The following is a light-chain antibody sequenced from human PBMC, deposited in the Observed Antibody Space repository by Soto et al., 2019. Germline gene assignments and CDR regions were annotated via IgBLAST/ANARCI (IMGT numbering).Light chain of an antibody. CDR2: AAS. V-gene: IGKV1-6*01. J-gene: IGKJ1*01. Sequence: AIQLTQSPSSLSASVGDSVTITCRASQDISSHLAWYQQKPGKAPKVLIYAASNLQSGVPSRFSGGGSGTDFTLTISSLQADDFATYYCLQHFNFSWTFGQGTKV. CDR1: QDISSH. CDR3: LQHFNFSWT.